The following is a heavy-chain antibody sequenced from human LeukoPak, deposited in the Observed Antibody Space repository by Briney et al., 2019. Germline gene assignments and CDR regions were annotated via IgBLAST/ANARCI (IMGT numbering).Heavy chain of an antibody. CDR3: ARTYYDFWSGYLYYFDY. J-gene: IGHJ4*02. CDR1: GGSISGYY. Sequence: SETLSLTCTVSGGSISGYYWSWIRQPAGKGLEWIGRIYTSGSTNYNPSLKSRVTMSVDTSKNQFSLKLSSVTAADTAVYYCARTYYDFWSGYLYYFDYWGQGTLVTVSS. D-gene: IGHD3-3*01. CDR2: IYTSGST. V-gene: IGHV4-4*07.